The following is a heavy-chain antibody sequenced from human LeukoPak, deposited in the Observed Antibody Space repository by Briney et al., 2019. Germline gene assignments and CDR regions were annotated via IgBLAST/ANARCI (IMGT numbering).Heavy chain of an antibody. J-gene: IGHJ4*02. CDR2: ISGSGGST. CDR1: GFTFRSYG. CDR3: AKTRGASGWYNGFDY. V-gene: IGHV3-23*01. D-gene: IGHD6-19*01. Sequence: GGSLRLSCAASGFTFRSYGMSWVRQAPAKGLEWVSAISGSGGSTYYADSVKGRFTISRDNSKNTLHVQMNSLRAEDTAVYYCAKTRGASGWYNGFDYWGQGTLDTVSS.